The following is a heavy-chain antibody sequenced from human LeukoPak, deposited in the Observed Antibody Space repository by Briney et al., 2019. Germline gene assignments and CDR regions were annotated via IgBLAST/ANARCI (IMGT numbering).Heavy chain of an antibody. CDR1: GFTFSSYA. Sequence: GGSLRLSCAASGFTFSSYAMSWVRQAPGKGLEWVSAISGSGGSTYYADSVKGRFTISRDNSKNTLYLQMNSLRAEDTAVYYCAKGGYCSSTSCYPWYFDLWGRGTLVTVSS. CDR2: ISGSGGST. CDR3: AKGGYCSSTSCYPWYFDL. V-gene: IGHV3-23*01. J-gene: IGHJ2*01. D-gene: IGHD2-2*01.